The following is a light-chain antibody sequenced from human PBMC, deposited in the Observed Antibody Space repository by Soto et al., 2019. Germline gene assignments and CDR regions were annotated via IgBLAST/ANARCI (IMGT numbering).Light chain of an antibody. CDR3: CSYTSSNSLV. CDR2: DVS. CDR1: SSDFGGYNY. J-gene: IGLJ1*01. Sequence: QSVLTQPAPVSGSPGQSITISCTGTSSDFGGYNYVSWYQQHPGRAPKVLIHDVSNRPAGVSDRFSGSRSGNTASLTISGLHSEDEADYSCCSYTSSNSLVFGTGTKVTVL. V-gene: IGLV2-14*01.